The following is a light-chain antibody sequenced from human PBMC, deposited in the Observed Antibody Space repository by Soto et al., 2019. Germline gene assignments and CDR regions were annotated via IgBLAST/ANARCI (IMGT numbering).Light chain of an antibody. V-gene: IGKV3-11*01. CDR3: QQRSNWPIT. CDR1: QSVASY. Sequence: EIVLTQPPATLSLSPGEGATLSCRASQSVASYLAWYQQKPGQAPRLLIYDVSKRATGIPARFSGSGSGTDFTLTVSSLEPEDFAVYYCQQRSNWPITFGQGTRLEIK. CDR2: DVS. J-gene: IGKJ5*01.